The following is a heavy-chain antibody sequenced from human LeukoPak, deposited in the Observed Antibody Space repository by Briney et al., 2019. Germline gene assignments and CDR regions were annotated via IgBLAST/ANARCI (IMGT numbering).Heavy chain of an antibody. V-gene: IGHV3-74*01. J-gene: IGHJ3*02. D-gene: IGHD6-19*01. CDR2: IISDGSSI. CDR1: GFTFSSYW. CDR3: AREDVDIAVAASGAFDI. Sequence: GGSLRLSCAASGFTFSSYWMHWVRQAPGKGLVWVSRIISDGSSISYADSVRGRFTISRDNAKNTLYLQMNSLRAEDTAVYYCAREDVDIAVAASGAFDIWGQGTMVTVSS.